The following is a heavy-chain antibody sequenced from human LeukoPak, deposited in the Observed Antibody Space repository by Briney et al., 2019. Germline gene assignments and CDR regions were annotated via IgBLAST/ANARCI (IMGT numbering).Heavy chain of an antibody. D-gene: IGHD1-26*01. CDR1: GYTFTSYY. CDR3: ARDIAVSGSYYSALDY. J-gene: IGHJ4*02. CDR2: INLSGGST. V-gene: IGHV1-46*01. Sequence: ASVKVSCKASGYTFTSYYMHWVRQAPGQGLEWMGIINLSGGSTSYAQKFQGRVTMTRDTSTSTVYMELSSLRSEDTAVYYCARDIAVSGSYYSALDYWGQGTLVTVSS.